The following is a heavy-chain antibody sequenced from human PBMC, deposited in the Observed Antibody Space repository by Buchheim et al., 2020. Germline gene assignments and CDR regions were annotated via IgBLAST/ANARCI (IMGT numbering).Heavy chain of an antibody. D-gene: IGHD3-10*01. Sequence: QVQLVESGGGVVQPGRSLRLSCAASGFTFSSYGMHWVRQAPGKGLEWVAVISYDGSNKYYADSVKGRFTISRDNSKNTLYLQMNSLRAEDTAVYYCAKEMVRGENWFDPWGQGTL. J-gene: IGHJ5*02. CDR1: GFTFSSYG. V-gene: IGHV3-30*18. CDR3: AKEMVRGENWFDP. CDR2: ISYDGSNK.